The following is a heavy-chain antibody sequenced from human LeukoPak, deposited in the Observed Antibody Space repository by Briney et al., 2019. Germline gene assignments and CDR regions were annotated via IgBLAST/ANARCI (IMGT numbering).Heavy chain of an antibody. V-gene: IGHV4-34*01. Sequence: NPSETLSLTCAVYGGSFSGYYWSWIRQPPGKGLEWIGEINHSGSTNYNPSLKSRVTISVDTSKNQFSLKLSSVTAADTAVYYCARGRRNVDIVATILSSSSPYSSNWYFDYWGQGTLVTVSS. D-gene: IGHD5-12*01. CDR1: GGSFSGYY. J-gene: IGHJ4*02. CDR3: ARGRRNVDIVATILSSSSPYSSNWYFDY. CDR2: INHSGST.